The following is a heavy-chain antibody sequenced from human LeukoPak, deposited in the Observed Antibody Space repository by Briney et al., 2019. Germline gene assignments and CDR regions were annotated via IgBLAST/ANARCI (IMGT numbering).Heavy chain of an antibody. J-gene: IGHJ4*02. V-gene: IGHV4-34*01. CDR1: GGSFSGYY. D-gene: IGHD6-13*01. CDR3: ARTSSSWYGMGSFDY. CDR2: INHSGST. Sequence: PSETLSLTCTVYGGSFSGYYWSWIRQPPGKGLEWIGEINHSGSTNYNPSLKSRVTISVDTSKNQFSLKLSSVTAADTAVYYCARTSSSWYGMGSFDYWGQGTLVTVSS.